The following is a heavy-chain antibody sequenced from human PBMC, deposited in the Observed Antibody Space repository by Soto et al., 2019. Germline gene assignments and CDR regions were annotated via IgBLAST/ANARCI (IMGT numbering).Heavy chain of an antibody. CDR3: ARRTYSGSYYFDH. CDR2: IYHSGST. D-gene: IGHD1-26*01. J-gene: IGHJ4*02. V-gene: IGHV4-4*02. CDR1: GGSISSSNW. Sequence: SETLSLTCAVSGGSISSSNWWSWVRQPPGKGLEWIGEIYHSGSTSYNPSLKSRVTISVDKSKNQFSLKLSSVTAADTAVYYCARRTYSGSYYFDHWGQGTLVTVSS.